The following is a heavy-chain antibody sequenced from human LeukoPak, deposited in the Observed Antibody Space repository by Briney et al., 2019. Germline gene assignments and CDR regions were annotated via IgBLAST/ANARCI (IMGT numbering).Heavy chain of an antibody. J-gene: IGHJ4*02. Sequence: KTSETLSLTCTVSGVSISSTNSYWAWIRQPPGKGLEWIGGVFYSGSTFDNPSLKSRVTISVDTSKNQFSLKLRSLSAADTAIYYCARHSLRLNLDYYFDYWGQGTLVTVSS. CDR3: ARHSLRLNLDYYFDY. CDR2: VFYSGST. CDR1: GVSISSTNSY. D-gene: IGHD1-14*01. V-gene: IGHV4-39*01.